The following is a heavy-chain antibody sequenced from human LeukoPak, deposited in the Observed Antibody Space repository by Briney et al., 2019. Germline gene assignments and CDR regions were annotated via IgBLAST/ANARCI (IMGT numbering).Heavy chain of an antibody. CDR1: GFTVSSNS. V-gene: IGHV3-21*01. D-gene: IGHD3-10*02. CDR3: AELGITMIGGV. Sequence: GGSLRLSCTVSGFTVSSNSMNWVRQAPGKGLEWVSSISSSSSYIYYADSVKGRFTISRDNAKNSLYLQMNSLRAEDTAVYYCAELGITMIGGVWGKGTTVTISS. J-gene: IGHJ6*04. CDR2: ISSSSSYI.